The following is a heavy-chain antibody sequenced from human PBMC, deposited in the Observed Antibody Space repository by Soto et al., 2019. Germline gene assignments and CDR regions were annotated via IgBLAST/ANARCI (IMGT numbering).Heavy chain of an antibody. D-gene: IGHD1-1*01. V-gene: IGHV3-74*01. CDR2: ISQDGTIA. J-gene: IGHJ4*02. CDR1: GFAFGSYW. Sequence: EVQLVESGEGLVQPGGSLRLSCAASGFAFGSYWMHWVRQAPGKGLVWVSRISQDGTIATQADSVKGRFTISRDNAKNTLYLQMYSLRADDTAVYYCLRDQRHWNEFADQWCQGTLVTVSS. CDR3: LRDQRHWNEFADQ.